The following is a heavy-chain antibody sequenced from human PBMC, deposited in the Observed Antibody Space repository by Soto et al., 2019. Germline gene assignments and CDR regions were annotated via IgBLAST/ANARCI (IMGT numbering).Heavy chain of an antibody. Sequence: EVQLVESGGGLVQPGGSLRLSCTASGFALSSYWMHWVRQAPGKGLVWVSRINSDGTTTSYADSVKGRFTISRDNAKTTLYLQMNSLRAEDTAVYYCARRDVFDYWGQGTLVTVSS. CDR3: ARRDVFDY. V-gene: IGHV3-74*01. CDR2: INSDGTTT. CDR1: GFALSSYW. J-gene: IGHJ4*02.